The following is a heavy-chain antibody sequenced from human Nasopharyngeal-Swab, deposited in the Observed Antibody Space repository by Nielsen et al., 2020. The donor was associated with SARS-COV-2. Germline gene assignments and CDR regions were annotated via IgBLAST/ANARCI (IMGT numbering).Heavy chain of an antibody. J-gene: IGHJ6*03. CDR1: GYSFTSSW. Sequence: KVSCKGSGYSFTSSWISWVRQMPGKGLEWMGMIDPSDSFTEYSPSFQGHVTISADKSINTAYLQWSSLRASDTAMYYCARLSRGYSYNHYYMDVWGKGTTVTVSS. V-gene: IGHV5-10-1*01. CDR2: IDPSDSFT. D-gene: IGHD1-1*01. CDR3: ARLSRGYSYNHYYMDV.